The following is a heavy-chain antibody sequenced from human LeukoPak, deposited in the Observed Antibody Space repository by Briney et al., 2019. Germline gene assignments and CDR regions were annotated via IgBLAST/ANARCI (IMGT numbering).Heavy chain of an antibody. CDR1: GFIFSNYW. D-gene: IGHD6-19*01. CDR2: INQDGSDT. CDR3: ARDSPPNSSGWGY. Sequence: PGGSLRLSCAASGFIFSNYWMSWVRQTPGKGLEWVANINQDGSDTYYVDSVKGRFTISRDNAKNSLYLQTYSLTTEDTAVYYCARDSPPNSSGWGYWGQGTLVSVSS. J-gene: IGHJ4*02. V-gene: IGHV3-7*01.